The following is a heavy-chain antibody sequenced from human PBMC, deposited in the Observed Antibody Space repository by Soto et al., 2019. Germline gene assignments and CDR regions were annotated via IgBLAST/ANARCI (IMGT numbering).Heavy chain of an antibody. CDR1: GFSLTTSGVG. CDR3: ANRRSGYSYAGFDS. CDR2: IYWDDDE. Sequence: QITLKESGPTLVKPTQTLTLTCSFSGFSLTTSGVGVGWIRQPPRKALEWLAVIYWDDDERYSPSLKSRLTITKDTYKNQVVLTMTNVDPVDTATYYCANRRSGYSYAGFDSWGQGTLVTVSS. V-gene: IGHV2-5*02. J-gene: IGHJ4*02. D-gene: IGHD5-18*01.